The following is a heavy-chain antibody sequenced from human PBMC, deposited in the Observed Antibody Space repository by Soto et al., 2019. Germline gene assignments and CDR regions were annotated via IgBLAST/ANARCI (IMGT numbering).Heavy chain of an antibody. D-gene: IGHD1-1*01. Sequence: GQLVQSGVEVKTPGASVKVSCKASGYTFTDYGISWVRQAPGHGLEWMGWISAYNGNTNYAQRLQERVTMTTDTSTSTAYMELRSLRSDDTAIYYCARDRSTHDYWGQGTLITVSS. J-gene: IGHJ4*02. V-gene: IGHV1-18*01. CDR2: ISAYNGNT. CDR1: GYTFTDYG. CDR3: ARDRSTHDY.